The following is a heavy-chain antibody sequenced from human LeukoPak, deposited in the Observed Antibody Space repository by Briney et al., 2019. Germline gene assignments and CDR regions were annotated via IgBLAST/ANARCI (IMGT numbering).Heavy chain of an antibody. V-gene: IGHV3-30*02. CDR2: IRYDGSNK. J-gene: IGHJ4*02. D-gene: IGHD3-10*01. CDR3: AKQMTGSYRTFDY. CDR1: GFTLSSYG. Sequence: PGGSLRLSCAASGFTLSSYGMHWVRQAPDKGLEWVAFIRYDGSNKYYADSVKGRFTISRDNSKNTLYLQMNSLRADDTAIYYCAKQMTGSYRTFDYWGQGTLVTVSS.